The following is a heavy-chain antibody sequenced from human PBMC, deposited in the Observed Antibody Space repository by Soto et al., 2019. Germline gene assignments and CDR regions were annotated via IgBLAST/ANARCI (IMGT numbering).Heavy chain of an antibody. J-gene: IGHJ4*02. CDR1: EDTFNIYT. CDR3: VKDGSDDAFDY. CDR2: IIPNLGIT. Sequence: QVQLVQSGAEMKKPGSSVKVSCKASEDTFNIYTISWVRQAPGQGLEWMGRIIPNLGITNYAQKFQGRVTITAERSTSTVHMELSSLRSEDTAVYYCVKDGSDDAFDYWGQGTLVTVSS. D-gene: IGHD1-26*01. V-gene: IGHV1-69*08.